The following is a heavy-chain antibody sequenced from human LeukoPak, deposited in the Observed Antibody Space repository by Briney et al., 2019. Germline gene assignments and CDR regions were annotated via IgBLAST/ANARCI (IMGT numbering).Heavy chain of an antibody. CDR2: IYYSGST. CDR1: GGSVSSGSYY. J-gene: IGHJ4*02. CDR3: ARGDGVATVENFDY. D-gene: IGHD5-12*01. V-gene: IGHV4-61*01. Sequence: PSETLSLTCTVSGGSVSSGSYYWSWIRQPPGKGLEWIGYIYYSGSTNYNPSLKSRVTISVDTSKNQFSLKLSSVTAADTAVYYCARGDGVATVENFDYWGQGTLVTVSS.